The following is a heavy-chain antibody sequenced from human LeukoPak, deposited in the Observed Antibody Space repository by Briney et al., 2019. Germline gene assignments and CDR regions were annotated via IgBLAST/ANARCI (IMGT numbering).Heavy chain of an antibody. CDR2: VNSDGSST. V-gene: IGHV3-74*01. Sequence: GGSLRLSCAASGFTFSSYWMHWVRQAPGEGLVWVSRVNSDGSSTTYADSVKGRFTISRDNAKNTLYLQMNSLRAEDTAVYYCARGSTQYSSGWYGLDYWGQGTLVTVSS. CDR3: ARGSTQYSSGWYGLDY. CDR1: GFTFSSYW. J-gene: IGHJ4*02. D-gene: IGHD6-19*01.